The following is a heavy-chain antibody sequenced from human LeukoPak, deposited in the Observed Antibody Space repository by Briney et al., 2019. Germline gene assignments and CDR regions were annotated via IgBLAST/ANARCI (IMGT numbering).Heavy chain of an antibody. CDR2: IKQDGSET. J-gene: IGHJ6*02. D-gene: IGHD6-13*01. CDR1: GFTFSDYW. CDR3: ARDPYSSSWSYGMDV. Sequence: GGSLRLSCTASGFTFSDYWMSWVRQTPEKGLEWVANIKQDGSETVYVDSLKGRFTISRDNAQSSLYLQMNSLRAEDTAVYYCARDPYSSSWSYGMDVWGRGTTVTVSS. V-gene: IGHV3-7*05.